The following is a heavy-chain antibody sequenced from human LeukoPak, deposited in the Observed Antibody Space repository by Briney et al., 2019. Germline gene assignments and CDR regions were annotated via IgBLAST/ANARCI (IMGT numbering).Heavy chain of an antibody. Sequence: GGSLRLSCAASGFTFSSYAMSWVRQAPGKGLEWVSAISGSGGSTYYADSVKGRFTISRDNSKNTLYLQMNSLRAEDTAVYYCAERFNGIRGGDLRNWFDPWGQGTLVTVSS. J-gene: IGHJ5*02. D-gene: IGHD3-10*01. CDR1: GFTFSSYA. CDR3: AERFNGIRGGDLRNWFDP. CDR2: ISGSGGST. V-gene: IGHV3-23*01.